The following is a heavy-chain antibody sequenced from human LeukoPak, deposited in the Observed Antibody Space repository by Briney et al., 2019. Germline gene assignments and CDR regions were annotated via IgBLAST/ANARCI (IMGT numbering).Heavy chain of an antibody. CDR2: ISGSGGST. J-gene: IGHJ6*02. D-gene: IGHD2-2*01. CDR1: GFTFSSYA. Sequence: GGSLRLSCAASGFTFSSYAMSWVRQAPGKGLEWVSAISGSGGSTYYADSVKGGFTISRDNSKNTLYLQMNSLRAEDTAVYYCATPVVPAASYYYYGMDVWGQGTTVTVSS. CDR3: ATPVVPAASYYYYGMDV. V-gene: IGHV3-23*01.